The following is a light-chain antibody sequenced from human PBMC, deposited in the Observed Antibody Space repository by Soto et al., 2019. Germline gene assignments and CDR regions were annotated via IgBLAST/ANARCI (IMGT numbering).Light chain of an antibody. CDR3: QQGSNWPLT. V-gene: IGKV3-11*01. CDR2: DAS. Sequence: EIVLTQSPATLSLSPGARATLSCRASPRVSSSLAWYQQKPGQGPRLLIYDASNRANGIPARFSGSGSGTDVTLTNSSLEPEDFAVYYCQQGSNWPLTFGGGTKGEIK. J-gene: IGKJ4*01. CDR1: PRVSSS.